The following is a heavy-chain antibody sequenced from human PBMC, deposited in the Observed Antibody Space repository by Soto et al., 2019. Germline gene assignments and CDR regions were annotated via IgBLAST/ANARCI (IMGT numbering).Heavy chain of an antibody. V-gene: IGHV5-51*01. CDR1: GYTFTSYW. Sequence: GESLKISCKGSGYTFTSYWIGWVRQMPGQGLEWMGFIYPGDSDTRYSPSFKGQVTISADKSIGTAYLQWSSLKASDTAIYYCVRLSGCSNGVCYRFDYWGQGILVTVSS. CDR3: VRLSGCSNGVCYRFDY. CDR2: IYPGDSDT. J-gene: IGHJ4*02. D-gene: IGHD2-8*01.